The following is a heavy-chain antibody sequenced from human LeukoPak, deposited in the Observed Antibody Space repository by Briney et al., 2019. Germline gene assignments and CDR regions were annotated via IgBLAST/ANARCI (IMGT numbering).Heavy chain of an antibody. CDR1: GGSISSYY. CDR3: ARHSTYDFRRTDYFDY. D-gene: IGHD3-3*01. V-gene: IGHV4-59*08. CDR2: IYYSGST. J-gene: IGHJ4*02. Sequence: SETLSLTCTVSGGSISSYYWSWIRQPPGKGLEWIGYIYYSGSTNYNPSLKSRVTTSVDTSKNQFSLKLSSVTAADTAVYYCARHSTYDFRRTDYFDYWGQGTLVTVSS.